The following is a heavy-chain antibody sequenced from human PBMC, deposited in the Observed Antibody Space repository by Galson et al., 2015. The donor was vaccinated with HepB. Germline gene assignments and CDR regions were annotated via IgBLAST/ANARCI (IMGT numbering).Heavy chain of an antibody. Sequence: SLRLSCAASGFTFSSYAMSWVRQAPGKELEWVSAISGSGGSTYYADSVKGRFTISRDNSKNTLYLQMNSLRAEDTAVYYCAKASVLEWLFQGFDPWGQGTLVTVSS. J-gene: IGHJ5*02. V-gene: IGHV3-23*01. CDR2: ISGSGGST. CDR3: AKASVLEWLFQGFDP. D-gene: IGHD3-3*01. CDR1: GFTFSSYA.